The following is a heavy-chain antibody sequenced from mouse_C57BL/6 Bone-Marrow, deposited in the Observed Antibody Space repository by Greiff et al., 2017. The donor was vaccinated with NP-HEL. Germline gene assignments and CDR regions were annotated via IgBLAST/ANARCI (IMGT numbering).Heavy chain of an antibody. CDR1: GYAFSSSW. D-gene: IGHD1-1*01. CDR3: ARRGSSRPYAMDY. V-gene: IGHV1-82*01. J-gene: IGHJ4*01. Sequence: VQLQQSGPELVKPGASVKISCKASGYAFSSSWMNWVKQRPGKGLEWIGRIYPGDGDTNYNGKFKGKATLTADKSSSTAYMQLSSLTSEDSAVYFCARRGSSRPYAMDYWGQGTSVTVSS. CDR2: IYPGDGDT.